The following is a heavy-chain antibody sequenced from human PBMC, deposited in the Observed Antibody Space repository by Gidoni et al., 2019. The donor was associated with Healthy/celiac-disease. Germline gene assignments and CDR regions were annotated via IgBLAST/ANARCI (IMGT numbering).Heavy chain of an antibody. CDR1: GFTFSRYA. CDR2: ISSNGGST. V-gene: IGHV3-64D*06. D-gene: IGHD3-10*01. J-gene: IGHJ6*02. Sequence: EVPLVESGGGLVQPGGSLRLSCSASGFTFSRYAMHWVRQAPGKGLEYVSAISSNGGSTYYADSVKGRFTISRDNSKNTLYLQMSSLRAEDTAVYYCVKDTEDYGSGSYSYYYYYGMDVWGQGTTVTVSS. CDR3: VKDTEDYGSGSYSYYYYYGMDV.